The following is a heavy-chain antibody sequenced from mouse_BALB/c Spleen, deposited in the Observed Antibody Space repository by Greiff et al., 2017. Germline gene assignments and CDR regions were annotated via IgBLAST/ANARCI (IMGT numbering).Heavy chain of an antibody. Sequence: VKVVESGPEVVRPGVSVKISCKGSGYTFTDYAMHWVKQSHAKRLEWIGVISTYNGNTNYNQKFKGKATMTVDKSSSTAYMELARLTSEDSAIYYCASYDGYWFAYWGQGTLVTVSA. CDR3: ASYDGYWFAY. J-gene: IGHJ3*01. D-gene: IGHD2-3*01. CDR1: GYTFTDYA. CDR2: ISTYNGNT. V-gene: IGHV1-67*01.